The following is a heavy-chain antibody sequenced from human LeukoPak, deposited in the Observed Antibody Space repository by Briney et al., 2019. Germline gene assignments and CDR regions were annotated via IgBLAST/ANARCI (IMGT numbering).Heavy chain of an antibody. Sequence: KPSETLSITCSVSGGSISSLYWSWIRQPPGKGLEWIGYIYYTGSTNYNPSLKSRVTMFVDMSKNQFSLRLSSVTAADTAVYYCERHRAYSSSSPFDYWGQGTLVTVSS. V-gene: IGHV4-59*08. CDR1: GGSISSLY. D-gene: IGHD6-6*01. J-gene: IGHJ4*02. CDR2: IYYTGST. CDR3: ERHRAYSSSSPFDY.